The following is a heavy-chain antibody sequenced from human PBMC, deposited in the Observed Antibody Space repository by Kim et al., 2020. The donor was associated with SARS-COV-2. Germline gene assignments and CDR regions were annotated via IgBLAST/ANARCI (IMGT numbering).Heavy chain of an antibody. CDR2: IYHSGST. CDR3: ARGGAGSGNRLIGY. CDR1: GGSFSGYY. V-gene: IGHV4-34*01. D-gene: IGHD3-10*01. Sequence: SETLSLTCAVYGGSFSGYYWSWIRQPPGKGLEWIGEIYHSGSTNYNPSLKSRVTISVDTSKNQFSLKLSSVTAADTAVYYCARGGAGSGNRLIGYWGQGTLVTVSS. J-gene: IGHJ4*02.